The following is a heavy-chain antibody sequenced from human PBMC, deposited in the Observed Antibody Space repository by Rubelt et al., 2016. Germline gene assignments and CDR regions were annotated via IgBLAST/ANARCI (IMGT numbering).Heavy chain of an antibody. CDR1: GGSLSTNY. CDR3: AGSNYYDVFDI. V-gene: IGHV4-59*04. CDR2: INHSGST. J-gene: IGHJ3*02. D-gene: IGHD4-11*01. Sequence: VQLQESGPGVVTPSETLSLTCSVSGGSLSTNYWSWIRQPPGKGLEWIGEINHSGSTNYSPSLKSRVTISVDTSKNHFSLKLVPGAAADTALYDCAGSNYYDVFDIWGQGTMVTVSS.